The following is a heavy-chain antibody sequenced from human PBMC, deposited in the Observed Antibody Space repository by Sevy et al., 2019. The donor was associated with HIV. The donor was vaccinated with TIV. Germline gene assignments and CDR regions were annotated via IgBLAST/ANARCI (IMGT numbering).Heavy chain of an antibody. Sequence: SETLTLTCAVHDGSFSGYYWNWIRQLPGKGLEWIGEINESGITYYNPSLKSRVTISVDTSKKQFSLKLNSVTAADTAVYFCARSPPVVVVPGAPSWFDPWGQGTLVTVSS. D-gene: IGHD2-2*01. CDR3: ARSPPVVVVPGAPSWFDP. CDR2: INESGIT. V-gene: IGHV4-34*01. CDR1: DGSFSGYY. J-gene: IGHJ5*02.